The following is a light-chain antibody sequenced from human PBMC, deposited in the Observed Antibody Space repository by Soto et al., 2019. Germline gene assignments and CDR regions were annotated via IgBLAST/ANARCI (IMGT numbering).Light chain of an antibody. J-gene: IGKJ4*01. CDR2: YAS. CDR1: QSVSSY. V-gene: IGKV3-11*01. Sequence: EIVLTQSPATLSLSPGERATLSCRASQSVSSYLAWYHQKPGQAPRLLIYYASHRATGIPARFSGSGSGTDFTLTISSLEPEDFAVYYCKQRSNWPPLTFGGGTKVEIK. CDR3: KQRSNWPPLT.